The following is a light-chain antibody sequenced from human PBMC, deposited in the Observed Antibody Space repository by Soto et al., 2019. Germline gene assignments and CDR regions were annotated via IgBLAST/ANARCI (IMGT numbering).Light chain of an antibody. CDR2: GTS. CDR3: QESYSASWT. V-gene: IGKV1-39*01. J-gene: IGKJ1*01. Sequence: DIQMTQSPSSLSAFVGDRVTITCRASQNINTFLNWYQQRPGKAPNLLIYGTSNLQSGVPSRFSGSGSGTDFTRTISSLQPEDFATYYCQESYSASWTFGHGTKVEIK. CDR1: QNINTF.